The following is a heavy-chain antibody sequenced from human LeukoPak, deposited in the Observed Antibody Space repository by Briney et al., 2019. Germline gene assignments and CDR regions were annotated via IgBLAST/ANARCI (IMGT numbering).Heavy chain of an antibody. CDR3: ARGGFRFLEWYYYMDV. D-gene: IGHD3-3*01. CDR2: ISAYNGNT. CDR1: GYTFTSYG. V-gene: IGHV1-18*01. J-gene: IGHJ6*03. Sequence: ASVKVSCKASGYTFTSYGISWVRQAPGQGLEWMGWISAYNGNTNYAQKLQGRVTMTTDTSTSTAYTELRSLRSDDTAVYYCARGGFRFLEWYYYMDVWGKGTTVTVSS.